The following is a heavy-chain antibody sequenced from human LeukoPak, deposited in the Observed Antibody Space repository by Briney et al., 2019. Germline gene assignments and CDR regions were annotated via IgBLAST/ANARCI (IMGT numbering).Heavy chain of an antibody. D-gene: IGHD2-2*01. CDR1: GYTFTSYY. CDR3: ARMPRAYYYYMDV. J-gene: IGHJ6*03. CDR2: IIPIFGTA. V-gene: IGHV1-69*13. Sequence: SVKVSCKASGYTFTSYYMHWVRQAPGQGLEWMGGIIPIFGTASYAQKFQGRVTITADESTSTAYMELSSLRSEDTAMYYCARMPRAYYYYMDVWGKGTTVTISS.